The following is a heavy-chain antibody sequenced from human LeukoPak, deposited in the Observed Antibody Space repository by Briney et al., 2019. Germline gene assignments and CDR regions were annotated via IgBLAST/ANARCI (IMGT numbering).Heavy chain of an antibody. CDR3: ARSTGSRYYYMDV. CDR1: GFTFSDYY. D-gene: IGHD1-14*01. V-gene: IGHV3-11*01. Sequence: GGSLGLSCAASGFTFSDYYMRWIRQAPGKGLEWVSYISSSGSTIYYADSVKGRFTISRDNAKNSLYLQMNSLRAEDTAVYYCARSTGSRYYYMDVWGKGTTVTVSS. CDR2: ISSSGSTI. J-gene: IGHJ6*03.